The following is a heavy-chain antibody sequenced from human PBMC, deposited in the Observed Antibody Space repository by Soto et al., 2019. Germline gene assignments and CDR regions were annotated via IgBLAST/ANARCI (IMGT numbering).Heavy chain of an antibody. Sequence: SETLSLTCSVSGGSISSGYWTWIRQPPGKGLEWIGYIYQGGSINYNPSLKSRVIISVDTAKNQFSVRLNSVTAADTAVYHCTGAFYDINGYIPDPWGLGTSVTVSS. J-gene: IGHJ5*02. D-gene: IGHD3-22*01. CDR3: TGAFYDINGYIPDP. V-gene: IGHV4-59*01. CDR1: GGSISSGY. CDR2: IYQGGSI.